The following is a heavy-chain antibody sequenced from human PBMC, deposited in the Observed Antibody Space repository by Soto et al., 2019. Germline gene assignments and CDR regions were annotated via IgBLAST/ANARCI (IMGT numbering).Heavy chain of an antibody. Sequence: PSETLSLTCAVYGGSFSGYYWSWIRQPPGKGLEWIGEINHSGSTNYNPSLKSRVTISVDTSKNQFSLKLSSVTAADTAVYYCARSSSGSYYQQYWSQGALVTVSS. J-gene: IGHJ4*02. V-gene: IGHV4-34*01. CDR3: ARSSSGSYYQQY. CDR2: INHSGST. CDR1: GGSFSGYY. D-gene: IGHD3-10*01.